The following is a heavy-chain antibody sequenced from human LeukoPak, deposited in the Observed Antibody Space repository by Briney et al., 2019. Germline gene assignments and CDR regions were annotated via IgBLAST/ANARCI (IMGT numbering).Heavy chain of an antibody. CDR3: ESGDLAIAARRGLGH. Sequence: GSLRLSCAAPRVTLSSFWMNWVCQAPGKGLEWIGYIYYTGSISYNPSLKSRVTISVDRSKNQVSLKLSSVTAADTDMSFCESGDLAIAARRGLGHWGQGTLVTVSS. D-gene: IGHD5-12*01. V-gene: IGHV4-59*08. CDR2: IYYTGSI. J-gene: IGHJ4*02. CDR1: RVTLSSFW.